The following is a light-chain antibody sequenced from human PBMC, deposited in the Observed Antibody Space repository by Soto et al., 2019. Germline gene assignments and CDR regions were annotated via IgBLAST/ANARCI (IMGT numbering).Light chain of an antibody. V-gene: IGKV1-5*01. CDR3: QQYHRSSIT. Sequence: DIQMAQSPSTLSASVGGRVTITCRASQSIRNGLAWYQQKPGKAPNLLIYDASTLERGVPSRFSGTGSGTEFTLTISSLQPDDFATYYCQQYHRSSITFGQGTRLEIK. CDR1: QSIRNG. J-gene: IGKJ5*01. CDR2: DAS.